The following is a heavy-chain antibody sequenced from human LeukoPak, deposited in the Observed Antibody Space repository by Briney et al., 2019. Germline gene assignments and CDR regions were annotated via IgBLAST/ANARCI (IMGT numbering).Heavy chain of an antibody. V-gene: IGHV5-51*01. CDR2: IYPGDSDT. CDR3: ARLSGYCSSTSCYRLNWFDP. D-gene: IGHD2-2*01. Sequence: GESLKISCKGSGYSFTSYWIGWVRQMPGKGLEWMGIIYPGDSDTRYSPSFQGQVTTSADKSISTAYLQWSSLKASDTAMYYCARLSGYCSSTSCYRLNWFDPWGQGTLVTVSS. J-gene: IGHJ5*02. CDR1: GYSFTSYW.